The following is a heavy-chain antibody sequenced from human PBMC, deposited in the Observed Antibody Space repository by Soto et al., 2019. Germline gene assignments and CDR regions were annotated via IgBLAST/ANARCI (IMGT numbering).Heavy chain of an antibody. CDR2: FDPEDGET. J-gene: IGHJ3*02. CDR1: GYTLTELS. D-gene: IGHD3-3*01. V-gene: IGHV1-24*01. CDR3: ATPGVVTSPDAFDI. Sequence: WASVKVSCKVSGYTLTELSMHWVRQAPGKGLEWMGGFDPEDGETIYAQKFQGRVTMTEDTSTDTAYMELSSLRSEDTAVYYCATPGVVTSPDAFDIWGQTTIVTVSS.